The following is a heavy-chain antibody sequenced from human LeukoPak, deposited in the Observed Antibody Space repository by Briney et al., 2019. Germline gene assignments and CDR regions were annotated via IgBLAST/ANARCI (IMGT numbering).Heavy chain of an antibody. J-gene: IGHJ5*02. D-gene: IGHD4-17*01. Sequence: GASVKVSCKASGGTFSSYAISWVRQAPGQGLEWMGRIIPILGIANYAQKFQGRVTITADKSTSTAYMELSSLRSEDTAVYYCARGGTVTYFRWFDPWGQGTLSPSPQ. V-gene: IGHV1-69*04. CDR2: IIPILGIA. CDR3: ARGGTVTYFRWFDP. CDR1: GGTFSSYA.